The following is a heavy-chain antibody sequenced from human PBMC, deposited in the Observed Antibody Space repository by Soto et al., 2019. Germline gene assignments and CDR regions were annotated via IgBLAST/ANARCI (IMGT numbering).Heavy chain of an antibody. CDR3: AKGPHYYGAGSKSGMDA. Sequence: PGGSLRLSCAASGFTFSSYAMSWVRQAPGKGLEWVSAISGSGGSTYYADSVKGRFTISRDNSKNTLYLQMNSLRAEDTAVYYCAKGPHYYGAGSKSGMDAWGQEATVTVSS. CDR2: ISGSGGST. CDR1: GFTFSSYA. D-gene: IGHD3-10*01. J-gene: IGHJ6*02. V-gene: IGHV3-23*01.